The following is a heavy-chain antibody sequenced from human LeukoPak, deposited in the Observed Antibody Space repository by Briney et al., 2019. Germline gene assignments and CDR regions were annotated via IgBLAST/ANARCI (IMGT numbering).Heavy chain of an antibody. V-gene: IGHV3-53*01. D-gene: IGHD5-12*01. CDR1: GFTVTNNH. Sequence: GGSLRLSCAASGFTVTNNHMNWVRQAPGRGLEWVSVVYSRGNTYYADSVKGRFTISRDNSKNTLYLQMNSLRVEDTAVYFCASDSGYDRGVFDYWGQGALATVSS. J-gene: IGHJ4*02. CDR3: ASDSGYDRGVFDY. CDR2: VYSRGNT.